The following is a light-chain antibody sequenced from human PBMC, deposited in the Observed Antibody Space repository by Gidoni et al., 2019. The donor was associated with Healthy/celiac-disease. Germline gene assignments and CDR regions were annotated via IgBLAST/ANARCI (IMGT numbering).Light chain of an antibody. V-gene: IGKV1-13*02. CDR1: QGVSSA. J-gene: IGKJ2*01. CDR3: QQFNSYPRT. Sequence: AIQLTQSPSSLSASVGDRVTITCRSSQGVSSALAWYQQKPGKAPKLLIYDASSLESGVPSRFSGSGSGTDFTLTISSLQPEDFATYYCQQFNSYPRTFGQGTKLEIK. CDR2: DAS.